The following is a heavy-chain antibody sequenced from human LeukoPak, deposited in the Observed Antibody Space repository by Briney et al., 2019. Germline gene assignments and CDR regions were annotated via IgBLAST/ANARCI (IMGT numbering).Heavy chain of an antibody. CDR3: ARGRSPGYDFWSGYYTSRKNYYYYMDV. J-gene: IGHJ6*03. Sequence: ASVNVSCKASGYTFFSYDINWVRQATGQGLEWMGWMYPNSGNTGYAQKFQGRVTMTRNTSISTAYMELSSLRSEDTAVYYCARGRSPGYDFWSGYYTSRKNYYYYMDVWGKGTTVTVSS. D-gene: IGHD3-3*01. V-gene: IGHV1-8*01. CDR2: MYPNSGNT. CDR1: GYTFFSYD.